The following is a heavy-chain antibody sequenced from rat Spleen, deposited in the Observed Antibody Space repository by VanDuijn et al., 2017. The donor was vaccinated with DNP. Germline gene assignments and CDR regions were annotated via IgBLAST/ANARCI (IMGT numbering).Heavy chain of an antibody. CDR3: ARQGYYGYNFDY. D-gene: IGHD1-9*01. V-gene: IGHV5S13*01. Sequence: EVQLVESGGGLVQPGRSLKLSCVVSGFTFNNFGMAWVRQAPTKGLEWVASITNSGGSTYYRDSVKGRFTISRDNAKSTLYLQMDSLRSEDTATYYCARQGYYGYNFDYWGQGVMVTVSS. CDR2: ITNSGGST. J-gene: IGHJ2*01. CDR1: GFTFNNFG.